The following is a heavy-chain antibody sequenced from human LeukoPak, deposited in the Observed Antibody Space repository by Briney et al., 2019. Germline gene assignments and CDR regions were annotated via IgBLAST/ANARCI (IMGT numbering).Heavy chain of an antibody. V-gene: IGHV1-46*01. J-gene: IGHJ4*02. D-gene: IGHD4-23*01. CDR3: AVTELTPYYFDY. Sequence: GSAKVSCKASGYTFTSYYMHWVRQAPGQGLEWMGIINPSGGSTSYAQKFQGRVTMTRDTSTSTVYMELSSLRSEDTAVYYCAVTELTPYYFDYWGQGTLVTVSS. CDR1: GYTFTSYY. CDR2: INPSGGST.